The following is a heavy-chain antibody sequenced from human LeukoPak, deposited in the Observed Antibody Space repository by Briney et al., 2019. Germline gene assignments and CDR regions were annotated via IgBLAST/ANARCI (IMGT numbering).Heavy chain of an antibody. D-gene: IGHD5-18*01. CDR2: ISSSGSTI. Sequence: PGGSLRLSCAASGFTFSSYEMNWVRQAPGKGLEWVSYISSSGSTIYYADSVKGRFTISRDNAKNSLYLQMNSLRAEDTAVYYCALTREYSYGYYDYWGQGTLVTVSS. J-gene: IGHJ4*02. CDR3: ALTREYSYGYYDY. V-gene: IGHV3-48*03. CDR1: GFTFSSYE.